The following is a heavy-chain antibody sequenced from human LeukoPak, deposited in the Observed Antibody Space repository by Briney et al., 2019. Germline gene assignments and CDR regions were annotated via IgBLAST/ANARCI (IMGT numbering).Heavy chain of an antibody. CDR2: INHSGST. D-gene: IGHD4-23*01. Sequence: SETLSLTCAVYGGSFSGYYWSWIRQPPGKGLEWIGEINHSGSTNYNPSLKSRVTISVDTSKNQFSLKLSSVTAADTAVYYCARVQYGVNSVSSDYFDYWGQGTLVTVSS. V-gene: IGHV4-34*01. CDR1: GGSFSGYY. J-gene: IGHJ4*02. CDR3: ARVQYGVNSVSSDYFDY.